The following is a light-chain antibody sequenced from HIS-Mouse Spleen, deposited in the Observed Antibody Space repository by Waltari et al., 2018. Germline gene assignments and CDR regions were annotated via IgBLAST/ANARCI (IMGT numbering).Light chain of an antibody. CDR1: ALPKKS. CDR2: EDS. CDR3: YATDSIGIRWL. Sequence: SYVLTQPPSVSVSPGQTARITCSGDALPKKSAYWYQQKSGQAPVLVIDEDSKRPSGIPERFAGSSSGPKDTVTVSAAQVEAEGDYYSYATDSIGIRWLFGGGTRLTVL. J-gene: IGLJ2*01. V-gene: IGLV3-10*01.